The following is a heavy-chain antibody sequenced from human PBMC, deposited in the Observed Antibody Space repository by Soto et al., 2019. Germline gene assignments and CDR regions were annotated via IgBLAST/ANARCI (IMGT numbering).Heavy chain of an antibody. CDR3: ARGRYGSPFDY. CDR1: GGSISSYY. D-gene: IGHD1-26*01. CDR2: IYYSGST. V-gene: IGHV4-59*01. Sequence: SATLSLTGVVSGGSISSYYWSWIRQPPGKGLEWIGYIYYSGSTNYNPSLKSRVTISVDTSKNQFPLKLSSVTAADTAVYYCARGRYGSPFDYWGQGSLVTASS. J-gene: IGHJ4*02.